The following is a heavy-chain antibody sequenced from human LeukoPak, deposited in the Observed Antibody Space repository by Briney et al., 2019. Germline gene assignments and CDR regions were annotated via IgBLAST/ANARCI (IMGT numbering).Heavy chain of an antibody. CDR2: ISGSGGST. V-gene: IGHV3-23*01. CDR3: AKGVAARLVDF. D-gene: IGHD6-6*01. Sequence: GGSLRLSCAASGFTFSSYAMSWVRQAPGKGLEWVSAISGSGGSTYYADSVKGRFTISRDNSRNTLYLQMNSLRGEDTAIYYCAKGVAARLVDFWGQGTLVTVSS. J-gene: IGHJ4*02. CDR1: GFTFSSYA.